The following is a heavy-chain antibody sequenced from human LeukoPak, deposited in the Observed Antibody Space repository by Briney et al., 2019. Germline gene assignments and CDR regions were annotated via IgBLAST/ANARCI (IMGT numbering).Heavy chain of an antibody. Sequence: SETLSLTCTVSGGSISSSSYYWGWIRQPPGKGLEWIGSIYYSGSTYYNPSLKSRVTISVDTSKNQFSLKLSSVTAADTAVYYCARESGIPYYDFWSGFHNYYYYYGMDVWGQGTTVTVSS. J-gene: IGHJ6*02. CDR1: GGSISSSSYY. V-gene: IGHV4-39*02. CDR2: IYYSGST. D-gene: IGHD3-3*01. CDR3: ARESGIPYYDFWSGFHNYYYYYGMDV.